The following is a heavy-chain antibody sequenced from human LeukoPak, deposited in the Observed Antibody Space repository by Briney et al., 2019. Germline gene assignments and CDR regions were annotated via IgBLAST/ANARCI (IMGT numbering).Heavy chain of an antibody. CDR2: ISGSGGST. CDR3: AKPTAQAGRSITGRRDGYNFGY. V-gene: IGHV3-23*01. Sequence: PGGSLRLSCAASGFTFSSYAMSWVRQAPGKGLEWVSAISGSGGSTYYADSVKGRFTISRDNSKNTLYLQMNSLRAEDTAVYYCAKPTAQAGRSITGRRDGYNFGYWGQGTLVTVSS. CDR1: GFTFSSYA. D-gene: IGHD5-24*01. J-gene: IGHJ4*02.